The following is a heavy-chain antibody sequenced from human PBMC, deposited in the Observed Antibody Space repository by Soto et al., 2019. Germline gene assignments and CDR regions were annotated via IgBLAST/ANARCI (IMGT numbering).Heavy chain of an antibody. CDR2: ISSSSSYI. V-gene: IGHV3-21*01. CDR3: ARDYCSGGSCYSFIWDFDL. CDR1: GFTFSSYS. D-gene: IGHD2-15*01. Sequence: EVQLVESGVGLVKPGGSLRLSCAASGFTFSSYSMNWVRQAPGKGLEWVSSISSSSSYIYYADSVKGRCTISRDNAKNSLYLQMNSLRAEDTAVYYCARDYCSGGSCYSFIWDFDLWGRGTLVTVSS. J-gene: IGHJ2*01.